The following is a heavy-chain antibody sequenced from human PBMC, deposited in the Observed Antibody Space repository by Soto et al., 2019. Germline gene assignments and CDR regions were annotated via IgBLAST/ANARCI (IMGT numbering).Heavy chain of an antibody. J-gene: IGHJ4*02. CDR3: VASPEGPCCMRD. Sequence: EVQLVESGGGLVKPGGSLRLSCAASGLTFSSYSMNWVRQAQGKGLEWVSSISSGDSYIYYADSVRGRFTISRYNAENSLYLQMNSLRVADTAVYYCVASPEGPCCMRDWGQGSLVTVSS. CDR1: GLTFSSYS. CDR2: ISSGDSYI. D-gene: IGHD5-12*01. V-gene: IGHV3-21*01.